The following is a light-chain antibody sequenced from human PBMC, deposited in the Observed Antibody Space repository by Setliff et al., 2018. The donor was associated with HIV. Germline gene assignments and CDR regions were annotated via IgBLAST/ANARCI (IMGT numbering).Light chain of an antibody. CDR3: SSYTSSSTLSV. Sequence: QSVLTQPAAVSGSPGQSITISCPGTSSDAGDHNSDSWDQQHPDKAPKLMIYEVSNRPSRVSKRFSGSKSGNTASRSISGLQAEDEAVYFRSSYTSSSTLSVFAPGTKVTVL. CDR2: EVS. CDR1: SSDAGDHNS. J-gene: IGLJ1*01. V-gene: IGLV2-14*01.